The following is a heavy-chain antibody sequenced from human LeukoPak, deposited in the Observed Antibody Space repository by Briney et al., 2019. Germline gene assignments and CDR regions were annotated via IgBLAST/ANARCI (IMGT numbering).Heavy chain of an antibody. CDR1: GFTFRNYW. Sequence: GGSLRLSCAASGFTFRNYWMHWVRQAPGKGLVWVSHINSDGSSTSYADSVKGRFTISRDNAENTLYLQLNTLRAEDTAVYYCARVKVRFCSGGSCYYEYYFDYWGQGTLVTVSS. CDR2: INSDGSST. V-gene: IGHV3-74*01. CDR3: ARVKVRFCSGGSCYYEYYFDY. D-gene: IGHD2-15*01. J-gene: IGHJ4*02.